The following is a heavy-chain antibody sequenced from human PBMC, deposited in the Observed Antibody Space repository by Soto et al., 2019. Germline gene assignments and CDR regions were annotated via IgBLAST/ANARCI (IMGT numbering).Heavy chain of an antibody. Sequence: SETLSLTCTVSGGSISGYYWNWIRLPPGKGLEWIGYISYSGSPNYNPSLKSRVTISIDTSQNQFSLTMTSVTAADTALYYCARAGRSSSKTVFDYWGLGTLVTVSS. D-gene: IGHD6-6*01. CDR1: GGSISGYY. V-gene: IGHV4-59*01. CDR3: ARAGRSSSKTVFDY. CDR2: ISYSGSP. J-gene: IGHJ4*02.